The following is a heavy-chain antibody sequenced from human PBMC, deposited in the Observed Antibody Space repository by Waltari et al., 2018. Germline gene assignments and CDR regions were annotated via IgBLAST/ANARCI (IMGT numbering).Heavy chain of an antibody. CDR2: INPSGGST. Sequence: QVQLVQSGAEVKKPGASGKISCQTSEYTLTSSYVHWVRQAPGQGLEWMGIINPSGGSTIYAQKFQGRVTMTRDTSTSTVYMELSSLRSEDTAVYYCASDTGALWMDVWGQGTTVTVSS. CDR1: EYTLTSSY. J-gene: IGHJ6*02. V-gene: IGHV1-46*01. CDR3: ASDTGALWMDV. D-gene: IGHD2-21*01.